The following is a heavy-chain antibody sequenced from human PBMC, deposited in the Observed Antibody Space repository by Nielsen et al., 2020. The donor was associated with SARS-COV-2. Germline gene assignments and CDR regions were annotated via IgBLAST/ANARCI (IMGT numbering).Heavy chain of an antibody. D-gene: IGHD3/OR15-3a*01. Sequence: GESLKISCAASGFTFSSYSMNWVRQAPGKGLEWVSSISSSSSCIYYADSVKGRFTISRDNAKNSLYLQMNSLRAEDTAVYYCARDGDWLLSPGYDYWGQGTLVTVSS. CDR3: ARDGDWLLSPGYDY. V-gene: IGHV3-21*01. CDR1: GFTFSSYS. J-gene: IGHJ4*02. CDR2: ISSSSSCI.